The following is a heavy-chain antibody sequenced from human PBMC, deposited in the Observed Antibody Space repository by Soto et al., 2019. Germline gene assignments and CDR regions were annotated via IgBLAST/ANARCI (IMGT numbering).Heavy chain of an antibody. V-gene: IGHV3-11*01. Sequence: GGSLRLSCAASGFTFSDYYMSWIRQAPGKGLEWVSYISSSGSTIYYADSVKGRFTISRANAKNSLYLQMNSLRAEDTAVYYCASSYDYGDWHDPWGQGTLVTVSS. CDR2: ISSSGSTI. CDR3: ASSYDYGDWHDP. D-gene: IGHD4-17*01. J-gene: IGHJ5*02. CDR1: GFTFSDYY.